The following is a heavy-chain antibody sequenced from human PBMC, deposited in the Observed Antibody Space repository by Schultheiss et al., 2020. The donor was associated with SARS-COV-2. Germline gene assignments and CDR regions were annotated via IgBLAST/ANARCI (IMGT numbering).Heavy chain of an antibody. V-gene: IGHV4-59*08. CDR1: GGSFSGYY. Sequence: SETLSLTCAVYGGSFSGYYWSWIRQPPGKGLEWIGYIHYSGSTNYNPSLKSRVTISVDTSKNQFSLKLSSVTAADTAVYYCARHPGGWFDPWGQGTLVTVSS. CDR3: ARHPGGWFDP. CDR2: IHYSGST. J-gene: IGHJ5*02.